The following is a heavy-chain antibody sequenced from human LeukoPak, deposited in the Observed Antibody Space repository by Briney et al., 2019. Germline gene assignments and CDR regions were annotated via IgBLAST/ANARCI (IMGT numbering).Heavy chain of an antibody. CDR3: ARSYTHYDFWSGYTYQNYFDP. CDR1: GFTVSSSY. V-gene: IGHV3-53*01. CDR2: IYAGDST. Sequence: QAGGSLRLSCAASGFTVSSSYISWVRQAPGKGLEWVSVIYAGDSTYYADSVKGRFIISRDNSKNTVYLQMDSLRAEDTAVYYCARSYTHYDFWSGYTYQNYFDPWGQGTLVTVSS. D-gene: IGHD3-3*01. J-gene: IGHJ5*02.